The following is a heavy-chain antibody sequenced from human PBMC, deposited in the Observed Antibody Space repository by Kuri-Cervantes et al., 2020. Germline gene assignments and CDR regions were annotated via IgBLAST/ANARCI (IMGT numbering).Heavy chain of an antibody. J-gene: IGHJ4*02. Sequence: ASVKVSCKASGYTFTGYYMHWVRQAPGQGLEWMGWINPNSGGTNYAQKFQGRVTMTRDTSISTAYMELSRLRSADTAVYYCARTGCGSGGTTDYWGQGTLVTVSS. V-gene: IGHV1-2*02. CDR2: INPNSGGT. CDR3: ARTGCGSGGTTDY. CDR1: GYTFTGYY. D-gene: IGHD2-15*01.